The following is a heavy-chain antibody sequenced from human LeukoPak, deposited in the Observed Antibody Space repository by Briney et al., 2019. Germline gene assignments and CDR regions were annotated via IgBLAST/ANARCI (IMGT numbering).Heavy chain of an antibody. CDR2: ISGSGGST. Sequence: TGGSLRLSCAASGFTFSSYAMGWVRQAPGKGLEWISSISGSGGSTYYSDSVKGRFTISRDKSKNTLHLQMHSLRADDTAVYYCAARNYDFWSGYSNWGQGTLVTVSS. CDR1: GFTFSSYA. D-gene: IGHD3-3*01. V-gene: IGHV3-23*01. CDR3: AARNYDFWSGYSN. J-gene: IGHJ4*02.